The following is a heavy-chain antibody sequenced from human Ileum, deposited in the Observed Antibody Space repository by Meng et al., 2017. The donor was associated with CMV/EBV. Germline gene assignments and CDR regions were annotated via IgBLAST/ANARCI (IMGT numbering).Heavy chain of an antibody. CDR2: ISGSGGST. CDR1: GFTFSSYA. V-gene: IGHV3-23*01. CDR3: AKDPANSGWSGAFDI. J-gene: IGHJ3*02. D-gene: IGHD3-3*01. Sequence: GESLKISCAASGFTFSSYAMSWVRQAPGKGLEWVSGISGSGGSTYYADFVKGRFTISRDNSKNTLYLQMNSLRAEDTAIYYCAKDPANSGWSGAFDIWGQGTKVTVSS.